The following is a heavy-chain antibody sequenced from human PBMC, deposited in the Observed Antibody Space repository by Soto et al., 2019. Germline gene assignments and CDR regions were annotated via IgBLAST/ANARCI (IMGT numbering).Heavy chain of an antibody. J-gene: IGHJ3*01. CDR1: GFTFDDYA. CDR2: ISWNSGSI. CDR3: AKARTGSGGSCYE. Sequence: DVQLVESGGGLVQPGRSLRLSCAASGFTFDDYAMHWVRQAPGKGLEWVSGISWNSGSIGYADSVKGRFTISRDNAKNSLYLQMNSLRAEDTALYYCAKARTGSGGSCYEWGQGTMVTVSS. D-gene: IGHD2-15*01. V-gene: IGHV3-9*01.